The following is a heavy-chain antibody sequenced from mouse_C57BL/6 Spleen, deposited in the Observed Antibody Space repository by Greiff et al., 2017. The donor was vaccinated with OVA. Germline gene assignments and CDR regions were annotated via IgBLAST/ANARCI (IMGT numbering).Heavy chain of an antibody. V-gene: IGHV5-17*01. CDR1: GFTFSDYG. J-gene: IGHJ3*01. Sequence: EVQGVESGGGLVKPGGSLKLSCAASGFTFSDYGMHWVRQAPEKGLEWVAYISSGSSTIYYADTVKGRFTISRDNAKNTLFLQMTSLRSEDTAMYYCARPYYDYDVGFAYWGQGTLVTVSA. CDR2: ISSGSSTI. CDR3: ARPYYDYDVGFAY. D-gene: IGHD2-4*01.